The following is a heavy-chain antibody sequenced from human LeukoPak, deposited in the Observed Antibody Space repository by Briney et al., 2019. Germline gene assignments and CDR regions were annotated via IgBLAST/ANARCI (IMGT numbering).Heavy chain of an antibody. D-gene: IGHD3-22*01. Sequence: PGGSLRLSCAASAFTFNNCAMHWVGQAPGRGLEWVATLSYDGSNRYYADSVKGRFIISRDNSKNTLYLLMNSPRPEDTAVYYCAKGVGIYDSSGYFDYWGQGTLVTVSS. CDR2: LSYDGSNR. CDR3: AKGVGIYDSSGYFDY. CDR1: AFTFNNCA. V-gene: IGHV3-30-3*01. J-gene: IGHJ4*02.